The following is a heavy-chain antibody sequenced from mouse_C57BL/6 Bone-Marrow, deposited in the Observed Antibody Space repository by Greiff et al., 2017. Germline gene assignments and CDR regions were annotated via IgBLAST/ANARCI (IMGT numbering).Heavy chain of an antibody. CDR2: IYPRSGNT. Sequence: QVQLKESGAELARPGASVKLSCKASGYTFTSYGISWVKQRTGQGLEWIGEIYPRSGNTYYNEKFKGKATLTADKSSSTAYMELRSLTSEDSAVYFCARLGDGYYGGYYFDYWGQGTTLTVSS. V-gene: IGHV1-81*01. CDR3: ARLGDGYYGGYYFDY. CDR1: GYTFTSYG. D-gene: IGHD2-3*01. J-gene: IGHJ2*01.